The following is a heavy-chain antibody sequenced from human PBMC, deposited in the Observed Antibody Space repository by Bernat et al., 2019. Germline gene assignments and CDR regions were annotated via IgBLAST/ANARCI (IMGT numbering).Heavy chain of an antibody. CDR2: ISYDESNK. D-gene: IGHD5-24*01. V-gene: IGHV3-30*18. CDR1: GFTFSNYG. CDR3: AKAGANWLQDFDY. J-gene: IGHJ4*02. Sequence: QVQLVQSGGGVVQPGRSLRLSCAASGFTFSNYGMHGVRQAPGKGLEWVAVISYDESNKYYADSVKGRFTISRDNSKNTLYLQMTSLGTEDTAVYYCAKAGANWLQDFDYWGQGTLVTVSS.